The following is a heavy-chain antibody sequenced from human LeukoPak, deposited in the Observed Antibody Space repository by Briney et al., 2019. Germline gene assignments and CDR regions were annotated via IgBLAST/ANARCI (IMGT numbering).Heavy chain of an antibody. V-gene: IGHV4-59*01. J-gene: IGHJ4*02. CDR3: ARILGSSSWYYFDY. Sequence: PSETLSLTCTVSGGSISRYYWSWIRQPPGKGLEWIGYKDYSGSTNYNRSLKSRVTISVDTSKNQFSLKLSSVTAADTAVYYCARILGSSSWYYFDYWGQGTLVTVSS. CDR1: GGSISRYY. D-gene: IGHD6-13*01. CDR2: KDYSGST.